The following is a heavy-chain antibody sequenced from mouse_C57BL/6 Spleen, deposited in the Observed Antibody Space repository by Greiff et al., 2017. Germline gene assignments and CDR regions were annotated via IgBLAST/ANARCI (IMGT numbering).Heavy chain of an antibody. CDR3: ARGTTVVEGFAY. D-gene: IGHD1-1*01. J-gene: IGHJ3*01. CDR1: GFTFSDYG. Sequence: EVQLQESGGGLVKPGGSLKLSCAASGFTFSDYGMHWVRQAPEKGLEWVAYISSGSSTIYYADTVKGRFTISRDNAKNTLFLQMTSLRSEDTAMYYCARGTTVVEGFAYWGQGTLVTVSA. V-gene: IGHV5-17*01. CDR2: ISSGSSTI.